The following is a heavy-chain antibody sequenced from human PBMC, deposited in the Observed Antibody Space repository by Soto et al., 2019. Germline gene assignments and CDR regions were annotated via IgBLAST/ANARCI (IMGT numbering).Heavy chain of an antibody. V-gene: IGHV5-51*01. CDR3: ARHSKTTSRGWYYRAFDI. CDR2: IYPGDSDT. CDR1: GYSFTSYW. J-gene: IGHJ3*02. D-gene: IGHD6-19*01. Sequence: PGESLKISCKGSGYSFTSYWIGWVRQMPGKGLEWMGIIYPGDSDTRYSPSFQGQVTISADKSISTAYLRWSSLKASDTAMYYCARHSKTTSRGWYYRAFDIWGQGTMVTVSS.